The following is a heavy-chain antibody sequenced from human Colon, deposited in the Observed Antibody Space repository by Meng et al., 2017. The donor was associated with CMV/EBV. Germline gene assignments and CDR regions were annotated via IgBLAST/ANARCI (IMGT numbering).Heavy chain of an antibody. CDR2: IKQDGSEK. V-gene: IGHV3-7*01. CDR1: GINIIWHA. J-gene: IGHJ4*02. CDR3: ARDSIAARPHYFDY. D-gene: IGHD6-6*01. Sequence: GESLKISCRASGINIIWHAMHWVRQAPGKGLEWVANIKQDGSEKYYVDSVKGRFTISRDNAKNSLYLQMNSLRAEDTAVYYCARDSIAARPHYFDYWGQGTLVTVSS.